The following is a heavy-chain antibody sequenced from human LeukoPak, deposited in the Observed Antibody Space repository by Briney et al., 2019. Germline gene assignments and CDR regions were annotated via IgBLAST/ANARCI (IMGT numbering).Heavy chain of an antibody. CDR1: GFTFSSYG. Sequence: PGGSLRLSCVASGFTFSSYGMHWVRQAPGKGLVWVSRINSDGSSTSYADSVKGRFTISRDNAKNTLYLQMNSLRAEDTAVYYCASTYYDFWSGYYDYFDYWGQGTLVTVSS. D-gene: IGHD3-3*01. CDR3: ASTYYDFWSGYYDYFDY. J-gene: IGHJ4*02. V-gene: IGHV3-74*01. CDR2: INSDGSST.